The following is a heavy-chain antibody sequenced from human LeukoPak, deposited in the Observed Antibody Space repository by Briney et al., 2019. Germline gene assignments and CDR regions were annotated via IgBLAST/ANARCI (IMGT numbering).Heavy chain of an antibody. D-gene: IGHD3-22*01. CDR1: GFTFSSYS. CDR2: ISSSSSYI. V-gene: IGHV3-21*01. CDR3: ARDLYRTVVVPHYFDY. J-gene: IGHJ4*02. Sequence: GGSLRLSCAASGFTFSSYSMNWVRQAPGEGLEWVSSISSSSSYIYYADSVKGRFTISRDNAKNSLYLQMNSLRAEDTAVYYCARDLYRTVVVPHYFDYWGQGTLVTVSS.